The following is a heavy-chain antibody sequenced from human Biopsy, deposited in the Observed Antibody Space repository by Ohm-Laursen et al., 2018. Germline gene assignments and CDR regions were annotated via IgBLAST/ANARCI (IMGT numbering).Heavy chain of an antibody. CDR3: ARPPWGHAYGYYNGMDV. CDR1: GFTFRDYY. Sequence: SLRLSCAASGFTFRDYYMIWIRQSPGKGLEWVSYITNSGGTVYYEDSVKGRFTVSRDNAKNSLYLQMDRLRAEDTAVYYCARPPWGHAYGYYNGMDVWGQGTTVIVSS. J-gene: IGHJ6*02. D-gene: IGHD3-10*01. V-gene: IGHV3-11*01. CDR2: ITNSGGTV.